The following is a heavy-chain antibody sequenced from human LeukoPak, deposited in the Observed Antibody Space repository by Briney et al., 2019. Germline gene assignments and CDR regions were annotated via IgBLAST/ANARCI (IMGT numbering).Heavy chain of an antibody. CDR1: GGSISSYY. V-gene: IGHV4-59*12. J-gene: IGHJ5*02. CDR3: ARGGGLRHTNWFDP. CDR2: IYYSGST. Sequence: SETLSLTCTVSGGSISSYYWSWIRQPPGKGLEWIGYIYYSGSTNYNPSLKSRVTISVDTSKNQFSLKLSSVTAADTAVYYCARGGGLRHTNWFDPWGQGTLVTVSS. D-gene: IGHD4-17*01.